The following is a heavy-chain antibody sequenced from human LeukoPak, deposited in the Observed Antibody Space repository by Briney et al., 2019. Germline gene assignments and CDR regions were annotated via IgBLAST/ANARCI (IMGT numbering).Heavy chain of an antibody. J-gene: IGHJ5*02. CDR1: GYTFNSYD. V-gene: IGHV1-8*01. CDR2: MNPNSGNT. CDR3: ARDGRIAAHQNWFDP. D-gene: IGHD6-6*01. Sequence: ASVKVSCKASGYTFNSYDINWVRQAPGPGLEWMGWMNPNSGNTGYAQKFQGRVTMTRNTSISTAYMELSSLRSEDTAVYYCARDGRIAAHQNWFDPWGQGTLVTVSS.